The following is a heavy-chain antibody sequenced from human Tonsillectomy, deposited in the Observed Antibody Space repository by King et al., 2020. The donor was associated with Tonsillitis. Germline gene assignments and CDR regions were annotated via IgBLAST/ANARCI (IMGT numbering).Heavy chain of an antibody. V-gene: IGHV1-8*01. J-gene: IGHJ3*01. CDR1: GYTFTSYD. D-gene: IGHD6-13*01. CDR3: ARGRAAAGNDAFDF. Sequence: QLVQSGAEVKKPGASVKVSCKASGYTFTSYDINWVRQATGQGLEWMGWMNPNSGNTGYAQKFQGRVTMTRNTSLSTAYMELSSLTSEDTAVYYCARGRAAAGNDAFDFWGQGTMVTVSS. CDR2: MNPNSGNT.